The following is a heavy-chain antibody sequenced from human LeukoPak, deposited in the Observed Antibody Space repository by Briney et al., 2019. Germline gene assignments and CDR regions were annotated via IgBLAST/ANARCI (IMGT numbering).Heavy chain of an antibody. CDR1: GGSISSSSYY. D-gene: IGHD3-9*01. V-gene: IGHV4-39*07. CDR3: ARLRYFDWLLDY. J-gene: IGHJ4*02. CDR2: IYYSGST. Sequence: KASETLSLTCTVSGGSISSSSYYWGWIRQPPGKGLEWIGSIYYSGSTYHNPSLKSRVTISVDTSKNQFSLKLSSVTAADTAVYYCARLRYFDWLLDYWGQGTLVTVSS.